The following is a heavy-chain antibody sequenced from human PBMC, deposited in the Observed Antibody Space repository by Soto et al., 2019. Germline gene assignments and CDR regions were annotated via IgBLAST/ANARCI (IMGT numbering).Heavy chain of an antibody. J-gene: IGHJ6*04. CDR1: GGSFSGYY. D-gene: IGHD3-10*01. CDR2: INHSGST. Sequence: QVQLQQWGAGLLKPSETLSLTCAVYGGSFSGYYWSWIRQPPGKGLEWIGEINHSGSTNYNPSLKSRVTITFYTRKKQFSLKLSSMTAAETTVYDWARTVWMVRDKSMNDWGKGTTVTVSS. V-gene: IGHV4-34*01. CDR3: ARTVWMVRDKSMND.